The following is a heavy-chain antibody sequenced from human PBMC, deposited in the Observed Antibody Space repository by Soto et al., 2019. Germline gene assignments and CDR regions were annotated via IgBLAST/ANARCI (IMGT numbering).Heavy chain of an antibody. CDR2: IYPGDSDT. D-gene: IGHD3-22*01. V-gene: IGHV5-51*01. CDR3: AISSGYYAGWYFDL. J-gene: IGHJ2*01. CDR1: RYSFTSYW. Sequence: PGESLKISCKGSRYSFTSYWIGCVRQMPGKGLEWIGIIYPGDSDTRYSPSFQGQFTISADKSISTAYLQWSSLKASDTAMYYCAISSGYYAGWYFDLWGRGTLVTVSS.